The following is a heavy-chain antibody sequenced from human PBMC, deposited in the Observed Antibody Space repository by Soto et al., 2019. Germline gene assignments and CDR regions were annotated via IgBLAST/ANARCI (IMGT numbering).Heavy chain of an antibody. J-gene: IGHJ4*02. CDR2: ISYDGSNK. Sequence: QVQLVESGGGVVQPGRSLRLSCAASGFTFSSYAMHWVRQAPGKGLEWVAVISYDGSNKYYADSVKGRFTMSRDNCKNPLYMQMNSLRAEDTAVYYCARPQITMLVVGLFDYWGQGTLVTVSS. CDR1: GFTFSSYA. CDR3: ARPQITMLVVGLFDY. V-gene: IGHV3-30-3*01. D-gene: IGHD3-22*01.